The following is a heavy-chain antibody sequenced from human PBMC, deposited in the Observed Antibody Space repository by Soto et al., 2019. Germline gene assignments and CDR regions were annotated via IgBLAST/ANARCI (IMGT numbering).Heavy chain of an antibody. Sequence: QVQLVESGGGVVQPGRSLRLSCAASGFTFSRYAMHWVRQAPGKGLEWVAVISYDGSNKYYADSVKGRFTISRDNSKHTLYLQMNSLRAEDTAVYYCAREPSVKYGMDVWGQGTTVTVSS. V-gene: IGHV3-30-3*01. CDR1: GFTFSRYA. J-gene: IGHJ6*02. CDR2: ISYDGSNK. CDR3: AREPSVKYGMDV.